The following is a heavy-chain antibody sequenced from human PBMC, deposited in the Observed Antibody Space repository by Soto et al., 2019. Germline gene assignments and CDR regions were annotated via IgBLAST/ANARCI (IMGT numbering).Heavy chain of an antibody. D-gene: IGHD1-26*01. CDR2: IYSGGST. CDR1: GFTVSSNY. Sequence: EVQLVESGGGLVQPGGSLRLSCAASGFTVSSNYMSWVRQAPGKGLEWVSVIYSGGSTYYADSVKGRFTISRDNSKNTLYLQMNSLRAEDTAVYYCARGGSPKNYYYYYMDVWGKGTTVTVSS. V-gene: IGHV3-66*01. CDR3: ARGGSPKNYYYYYMDV. J-gene: IGHJ6*03.